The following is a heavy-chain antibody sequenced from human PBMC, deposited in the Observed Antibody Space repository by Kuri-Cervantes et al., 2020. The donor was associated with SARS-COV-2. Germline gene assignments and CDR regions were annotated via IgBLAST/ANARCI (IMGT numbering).Heavy chain of an antibody. CDR2: IIPILGIA. CDR1: GGTFSSYT. CDR3: ARDGPAYCGGDCYSAY. Sequence: SVKVSCKASGGTFSSYTISWVRQAPGQGLEWMGRIIPILGIANYAQKSQGRVTITADESTSTAYMELSSLRSEDTAVYYCARDGPAYCGGDCYSAYWGQGTLVTVSS. D-gene: IGHD2-21*02. J-gene: IGHJ4*02. V-gene: IGHV1-69*04.